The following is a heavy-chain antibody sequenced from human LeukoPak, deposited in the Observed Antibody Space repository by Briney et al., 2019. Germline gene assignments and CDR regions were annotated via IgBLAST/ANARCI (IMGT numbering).Heavy chain of an antibody. CDR2: MNPNSGNT. D-gene: IGHD6-13*01. V-gene: IGHV1-8*01. CDR1: GYSFTSYD. CDR3: ARRVAAAGTCMGY. J-gene: IGHJ4*02. Sequence: ASVKVSCKASGYSFTSYDINWVRQATGQGLEWMGWMNPNSGNTGSAQKFQGRVTMTRNTSISTAYMELSNLRSEDTAVYYCARRVAAAGTCMGYWGQGTLVTVSS.